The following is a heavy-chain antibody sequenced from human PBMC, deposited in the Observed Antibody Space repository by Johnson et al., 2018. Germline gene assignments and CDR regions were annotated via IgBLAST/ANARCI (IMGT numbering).Heavy chain of an antibody. CDR1: GFTLDDYA. CDR3: ARGKLLPNYYYYGMDV. J-gene: IGHJ6*02. V-gene: IGHV3-9*01. D-gene: IGHD1-26*01. CDR2: ISWNSGSI. Sequence: VQLVQSGGGLVKXGRSLRLSCAASGFTLDDYAMHWVRQAPGKGLEWVSGISWNSGSIGYVDSVKGRFTISRDNSKNTLYLQMNSLRAEDTAVYYCARGKLLPNYYYYGMDVWGQGTTVTVSS.